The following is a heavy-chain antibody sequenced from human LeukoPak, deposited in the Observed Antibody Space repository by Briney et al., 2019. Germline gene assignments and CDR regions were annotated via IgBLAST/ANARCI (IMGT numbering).Heavy chain of an antibody. D-gene: IGHD2-15*01. CDR2: INPNSGGT. CDR3: AKVSKLGCSGVSCYSAFDY. Sequence: GASVKVSCKASGYTFTAYYIHWVRQAPGQGLEWMGWINPNSGGTDYVQKFQGRVTMTRDTSISTAYMELNRLISDDAAVYYCAKVSKLGCSGVSCYSAFDYWGQGSLVTVSS. CDR1: GYTFTAYY. J-gene: IGHJ4*02. V-gene: IGHV1-2*02.